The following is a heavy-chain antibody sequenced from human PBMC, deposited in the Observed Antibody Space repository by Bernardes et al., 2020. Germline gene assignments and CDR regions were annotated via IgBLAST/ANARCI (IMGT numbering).Heavy chain of an antibody. Sequence: SEPLSLTCTVSGGSISGYYWSWIRQPPGQGLEWIGFIYDSGHTRSNPSLESRVTTSVNTSNNQFSLSLSSVTAADTAVYFCARGGNYDAFDIWGQGTMVTVAS. D-gene: IGHD1-26*01. V-gene: IGHV4-59*01. CDR3: ARGGNYDAFDI. CDR2: IYDSGHT. J-gene: IGHJ3*02. CDR1: GGSISGYY.